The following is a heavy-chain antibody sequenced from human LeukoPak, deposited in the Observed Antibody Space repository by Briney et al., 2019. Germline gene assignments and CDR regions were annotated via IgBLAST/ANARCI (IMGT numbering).Heavy chain of an antibody. V-gene: IGHV4-59*08. CDR1: GGSISSFY. Sequence: SETLSLTCTVSGGSISSFYWSWIRQAPGKGLEWIGYFYNSGSIIYNPSLKTRVSMSLDTSMNQVSLRLGSVTAADTAVYYCASGQWLHLLYFCAQGTLVTVSS. CDR3: ASGQWLHLLYF. J-gene: IGHJ4*02. CDR2: FYNSGSI. D-gene: IGHD3-22*01.